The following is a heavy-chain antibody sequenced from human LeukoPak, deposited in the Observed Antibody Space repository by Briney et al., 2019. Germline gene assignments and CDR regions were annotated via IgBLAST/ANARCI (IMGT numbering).Heavy chain of an antibody. CDR2: IYSGGST. J-gene: IGHJ4*02. CDR3: ARDLLTYDFWSGYGY. D-gene: IGHD3-3*01. Sequence: GGSLRLSCAASGFTVSSNYMTWVRQAPGKGLEWVSVIYSGGSTYYADSVKGRFTISRDNSKNTLYLQMNSLRAEDTAVYYCARDLLTYDFWSGYGYWGQGTLVTVSS. CDR1: GFTVSSNY. V-gene: IGHV3-66*02.